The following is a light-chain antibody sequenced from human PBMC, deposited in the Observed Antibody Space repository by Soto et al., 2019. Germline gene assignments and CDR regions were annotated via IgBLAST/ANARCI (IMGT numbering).Light chain of an antibody. CDR3: CSYAGTVAYV. V-gene: IGLV2-23*02. Sequence: QAVLTQPASLSWSPVQSITISCAGTGRDVGAYNLVSWYQQHPGKAPRLIICEVNTRPLGISIGFSGPKSGDTASLTISGLQAEDEADYFCCSYAGTVAYVFGTGTKVTVL. CDR2: EVN. J-gene: IGLJ1*01. CDR1: GRDVGAYNL.